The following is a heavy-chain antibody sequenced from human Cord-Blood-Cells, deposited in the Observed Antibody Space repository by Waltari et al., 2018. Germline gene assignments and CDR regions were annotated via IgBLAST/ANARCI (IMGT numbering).Heavy chain of an antibody. Sequence: QVQLVQSGAEVKKPGASVKVSCKASGYTFTSYDINWVRQATGQGLEWRGWMKHNSGNTGYAQKFQGRGTMTRNTSIHTAYMELSSLRSEDTAVYYCARGPAARPAFDIWGQGTMVTVSS. CDR2: MKHNSGNT. CDR1: GYTFTSYD. D-gene: IGHD6-6*01. V-gene: IGHV1-8*01. J-gene: IGHJ3*02. CDR3: ARGPAARPAFDI.